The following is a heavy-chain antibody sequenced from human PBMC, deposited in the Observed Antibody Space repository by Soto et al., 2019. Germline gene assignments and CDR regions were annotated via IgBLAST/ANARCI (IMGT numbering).Heavy chain of an antibody. J-gene: IGHJ4*02. CDR2: IYYSGST. CDR1: GGSISSGDYY. CDR3: ARSGQMSTIFGVADY. V-gene: IGHV4-30-4*01. Sequence: SETLSLTCTVSGGSISSGDYYWSWIRQPPGKGLEWIGYIYYSGSTYYNPSLKSRVTISVDTSKNQFSLKLSSVTAADTAVYYCARSGQMSTIFGVADYWGQGTRVTVSS. D-gene: IGHD3-3*01.